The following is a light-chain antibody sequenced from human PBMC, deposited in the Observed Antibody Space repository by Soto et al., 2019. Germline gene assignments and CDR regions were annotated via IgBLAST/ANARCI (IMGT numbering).Light chain of an antibody. V-gene: IGKV1-27*01. CDR2: DAS. CDR1: QGIGNY. Sequence: DIQMTQSPSSLSASVGDRVTITFRASQGIGNYLAWYQQKPGKVPKNLIYDASTLQSGVPSRFSGSGSGTDFTLTISSLQPDEVEPYYCQKYYTDPGTCGKGTKVELK. CDR3: QKYYTDPGT. J-gene: IGKJ1*01.